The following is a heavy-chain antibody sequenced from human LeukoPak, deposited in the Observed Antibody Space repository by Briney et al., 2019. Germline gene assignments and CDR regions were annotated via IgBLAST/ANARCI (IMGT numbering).Heavy chain of an antibody. CDR2: FDPEDGET. J-gene: IGHJ4*02. CDR3: ATVSRVVLRFLEWLDYFDY. Sequence: GASVKVSCKVSGYTLTELSMHWVRQAPGKGLEWMGGFDPEDGETIYAQKFQGRVTMTEDTSTDTAYMELSSLRSEDTAVYYCATVSRVVLRFLEWLDYFDYWGQGTLVTVSS. D-gene: IGHD3-3*01. CDR1: GYTLTELS. V-gene: IGHV1-24*01.